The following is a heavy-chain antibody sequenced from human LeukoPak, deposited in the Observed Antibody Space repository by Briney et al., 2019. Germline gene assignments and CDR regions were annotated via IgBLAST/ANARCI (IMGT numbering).Heavy chain of an antibody. CDR2: IYYSGST. CDR1: GGSISSYY. Sequence: SETLSLTCTVSGGSISSYYWSWIRQPPGKGLEWIGYIYYSGSTNYNPSLKSRVTISVDTSKNQFSLKLSSVTAADTAVYYCARAMKQFRDDAFDIWGLGTMVTVSS. CDR3: ARAMKQFRDDAFDI. D-gene: IGHD3-10*01. J-gene: IGHJ3*02. V-gene: IGHV4-59*01.